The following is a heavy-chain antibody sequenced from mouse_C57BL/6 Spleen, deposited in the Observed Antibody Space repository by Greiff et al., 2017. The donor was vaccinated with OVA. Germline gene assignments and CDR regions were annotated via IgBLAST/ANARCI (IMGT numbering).Heavy chain of an antibody. CDR1: GYSITSGYD. Sequence: EVQLQQSGPGMVKPSQSLSLTCTVTGYSITSGYDWHWIRRFPGNKLEWMGYISYSGSTNYNPSLKSRISITHDTSKNHFFLKLNSVTTEDTATYYCARWGVDYFDYWGQGTTLTVSA. CDR3: ARWGVDYFDY. CDR2: ISYSGST. J-gene: IGHJ2*01. V-gene: IGHV3-1*01.